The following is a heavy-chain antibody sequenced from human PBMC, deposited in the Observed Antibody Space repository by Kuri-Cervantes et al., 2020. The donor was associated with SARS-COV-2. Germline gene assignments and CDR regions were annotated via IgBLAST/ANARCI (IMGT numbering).Heavy chain of an antibody. Sequence: SETLCLTFTVCGGSFSSYYWSWIRQPAGKGLEWIGRIYTSGSTNYKPSLKSRVTMSVDTSKNQFSLKLSSVTAADTAVYYRARCADSSGSLDYWGQGTLVTVSS. CDR2: IYTSGST. J-gene: IGHJ4*02. V-gene: IGHV4-4*07. D-gene: IGHD3-22*01. CDR3: ARCADSSGSLDY. CDR1: GGSFSSYY.